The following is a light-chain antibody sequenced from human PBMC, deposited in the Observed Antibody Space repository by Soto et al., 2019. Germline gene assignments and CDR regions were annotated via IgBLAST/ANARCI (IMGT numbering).Light chain of an antibody. CDR3: MQSTHWPHT. Sequence: DVVLTQSPLSLPVTIGQPASISCTSSQSLVYSDGNTFLSWFHQRPGQSPRRLIYKVSNRGSGVPDGFSGSGSGSDFTLKISRVEAEDVGIYYCMQSTHWPHTFGQGTKLEI. CDR2: KVS. CDR1: QSLVYSDGNTF. J-gene: IGKJ2*01. V-gene: IGKV2-30*01.